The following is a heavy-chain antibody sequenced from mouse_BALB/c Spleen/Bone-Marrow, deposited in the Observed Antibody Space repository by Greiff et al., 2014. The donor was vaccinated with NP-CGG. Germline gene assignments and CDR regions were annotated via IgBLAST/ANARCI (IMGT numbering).Heavy chain of an antibody. D-gene: IGHD2-4*01. CDR2: IWAGGST. Sequence: VKLMESGPGLVAPSQSLSITCTVSGFSLTSYGIHWVRQPPEKGPEWLGVIWAGGSTNYNSALMSRLSISKDNSKSQVFLKMNSLQTDDTAMYYCARVGLRRTWFAYWGQGTLVTVSA. CDR3: ARVGLRRTWFAY. J-gene: IGHJ3*01. V-gene: IGHV2-9*02. CDR1: GFSLTSYG.